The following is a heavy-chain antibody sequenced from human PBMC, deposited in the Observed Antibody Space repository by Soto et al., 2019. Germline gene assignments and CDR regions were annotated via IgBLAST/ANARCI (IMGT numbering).Heavy chain of an antibody. D-gene: IGHD2-2*01. V-gene: IGHV1-69*13. Sequence: GASVKVSCKASGGTFSSYATSWVRQAPGQGLEWMGGIIPIFGTANYAQKFQGRVTITADESTSTAYMELSSLRSEDTAVYYCARVPYRSSTSCPDWFDPWGQGTLVTVSS. CDR2: IIPIFGTA. CDR1: GGTFSSYA. J-gene: IGHJ5*02. CDR3: ARVPYRSSTSCPDWFDP.